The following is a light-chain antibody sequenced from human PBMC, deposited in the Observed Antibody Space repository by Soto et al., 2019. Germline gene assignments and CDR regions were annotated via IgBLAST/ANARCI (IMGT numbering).Light chain of an antibody. V-gene: IGLV2-14*01. J-gene: IGLJ1*01. Sequence: QPLLTQLGSISGAPGQSRTISCTGTSSDVGGYNYVSWYQQQPGKAPKLMIYEVSNRPSGVSNRFSGYNSGNTASLTISGLQAEDEADYYCSSYTSGSTYVFGTGTKVTVL. CDR3: SSYTSGSTYV. CDR2: EVS. CDR1: SSDVGGYNY.